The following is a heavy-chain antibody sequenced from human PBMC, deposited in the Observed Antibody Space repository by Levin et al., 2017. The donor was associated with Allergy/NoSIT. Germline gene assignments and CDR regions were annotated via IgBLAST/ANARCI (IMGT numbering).Heavy chain of an antibody. J-gene: IGHJ4*02. CDR2: IKQDGSEI. CDR1: GFTFSSHW. Sequence: PGGSLRLSCVASGFTFSSHWMSWFRQVSGKGLEWVANIKQDGSEIHYVDSVKGRFTISRDNAKNSLYLQMNSLRAEDTALYHCARWAETADYWGQGTLVTVSS. CDR3: ARWAETADY. V-gene: IGHV3-7*01.